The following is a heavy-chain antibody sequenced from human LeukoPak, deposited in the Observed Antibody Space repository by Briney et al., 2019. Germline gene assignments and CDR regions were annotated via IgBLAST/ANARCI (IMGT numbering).Heavy chain of an antibody. Sequence: GGSLRLSCAASGFTFNNYAMHWVRQAPGKGLEWVAVISYDGSNKYYADSAKGRFTISRDNSKNTLYLQMNSLRAEDTAVYYCAKDTTHSSSWYGWAFDIWGQGTMVTISS. J-gene: IGHJ3*02. CDR3: AKDTTHSSSWYGWAFDI. CDR2: ISYDGSNK. D-gene: IGHD6-13*01. CDR1: GFTFNNYA. V-gene: IGHV3-30*18.